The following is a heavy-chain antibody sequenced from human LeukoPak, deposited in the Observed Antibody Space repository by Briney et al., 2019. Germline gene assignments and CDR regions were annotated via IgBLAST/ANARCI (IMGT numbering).Heavy chain of an antibody. CDR1: GYSFTTYW. CDR3: GTYYYDSSGYYGGYYFDY. V-gene: IGHV5-51*01. Sequence: GESLKISCTGSGYSFTTYWIGWVRQMPGKGLEWMGIIYPGDSDTRYSPSFQGQVTISADKSISTAYLQWSSLKASDTAMYYCGTYYYDSSGYYGGYYFDYWGQGTLVTVSS. J-gene: IGHJ4*02. D-gene: IGHD3-22*01. CDR2: IYPGDSDT.